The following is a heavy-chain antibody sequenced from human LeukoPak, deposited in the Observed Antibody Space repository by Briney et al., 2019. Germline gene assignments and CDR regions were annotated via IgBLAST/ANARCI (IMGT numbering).Heavy chain of an antibody. CDR3: VRDGVGAPPFDY. Sequence: QPGGSPRLSCAASGFTFSSNWMHWVRQAPGKGLVWVSRIKGDGSSTSYADSVKGRFTISRDNAKNTLFLQMNSLRAEDTAVYYCVRDGVGAPPFDYWGQGALVTVSS. V-gene: IGHV3-74*01. CDR2: IKGDGSST. J-gene: IGHJ4*02. D-gene: IGHD1-26*01. CDR1: GFTFSSNW.